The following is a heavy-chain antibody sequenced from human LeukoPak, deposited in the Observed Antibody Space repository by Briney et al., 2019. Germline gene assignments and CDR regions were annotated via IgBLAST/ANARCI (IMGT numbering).Heavy chain of an antibody. CDR2: INHSGST. V-gene: IGHV4-34*01. D-gene: IGHD6-19*01. Sequence: RTSETLSLTCAVYGGSFNGYYWSWIRQPPGKGMEWSGEINHSGSTNYNPSLKSRVTISVDTSKNQFSLKLSSVTAAGTAVYYCARRQWRTSWFDPWGQGTLVTVSS. J-gene: IGHJ5*02. CDR3: ARRQWRTSWFDP. CDR1: GGSFNGYY.